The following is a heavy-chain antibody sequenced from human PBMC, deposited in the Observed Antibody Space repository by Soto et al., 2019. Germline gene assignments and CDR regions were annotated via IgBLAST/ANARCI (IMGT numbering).Heavy chain of an antibody. D-gene: IGHD2-15*01. J-gene: IGHJ6*02. CDR2: INAGNGNT. Sequence: ASVKVSCKASGYTFTSYAMHWVRQAPGQRLEWMGWINAGNGNTKYSQKFQGRVTITRDTSTNTAYMELSSLTSEDTAVYYCARVGCSGNRWPYGMDVWGQGTTVTVSS. V-gene: IGHV1-3*01. CDR1: GYTFTSYA. CDR3: ARVGCSGNRWPYGMDV.